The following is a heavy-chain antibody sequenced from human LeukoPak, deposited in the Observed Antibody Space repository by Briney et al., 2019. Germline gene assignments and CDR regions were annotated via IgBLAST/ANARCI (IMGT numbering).Heavy chain of an antibody. Sequence: GASVKVSCKASGGTFSSYAISWVRQAPGQGLEWMGGIIPIFGTANYAQKFQGRVTITADESTSTAYMELSSLRSEDTAVYYCAKSPPDYPGYNYGPGYFESWGQGTLVTVSS. CDR3: AKSPPDYPGYNYGPGYFES. J-gene: IGHJ4*02. V-gene: IGHV1-69*13. CDR1: GGTFSSYA. D-gene: IGHD5-18*01. CDR2: IIPIFGTA.